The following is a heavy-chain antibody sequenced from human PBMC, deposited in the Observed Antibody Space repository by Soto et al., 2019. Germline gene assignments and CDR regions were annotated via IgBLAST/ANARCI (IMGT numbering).Heavy chain of an antibody. J-gene: IGHJ4*02. CDR2: ITHDSRST. V-gene: IGHV3-48*01. CDR1: GLTFSSYS. Sequence: EVQLVDSGGDLVQPGGSLRLSCLASGLTFSSYSMKWVRKAPGKGLEWVSLITHDSRSTFYADSGRGRFTISKADAQNSLYLQMNSLRAEDTALSYCARSLPVKGVTFDYGVEGTLVTFAA. CDR3: ARSLPVKGVTFDY. D-gene: IGHD2-21*02.